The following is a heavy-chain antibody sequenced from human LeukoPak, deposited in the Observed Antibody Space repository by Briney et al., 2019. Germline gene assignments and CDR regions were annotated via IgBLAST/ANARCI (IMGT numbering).Heavy chain of an antibody. CDR3: ARLSSGIYSDY. CDR1: GYSHTSYW. D-gene: IGHD1-26*01. CDR2: IDPSDPYT. Sequence: VESLIISGKCSGYSHTSYWISWVRQMPGKGREWMGMIDPSDPYTNYSPSFQGHVTISADKSISTAYLQWSSLKASDTAMYYCARLSSGIYSDYWGQGTLVTVSS. J-gene: IGHJ4*02. V-gene: IGHV5-10-1*01.